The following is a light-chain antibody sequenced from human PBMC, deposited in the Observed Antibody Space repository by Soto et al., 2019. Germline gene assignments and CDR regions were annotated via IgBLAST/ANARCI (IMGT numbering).Light chain of an antibody. J-gene: IGKJ1*01. CDR2: GAS. CDR1: QSVSSK. Sequence: EIVMTQSPATLSVSPGERATLSCRASQSVSSKLAWYQQKPGQAPRLLIYGASTRATGIPARFSGSGSGTEFTLTIRSLQSEDFAVYYCQQYNNWPVAFGQGTKVEIK. V-gene: IGKV3-15*01. CDR3: QQYNNWPVA.